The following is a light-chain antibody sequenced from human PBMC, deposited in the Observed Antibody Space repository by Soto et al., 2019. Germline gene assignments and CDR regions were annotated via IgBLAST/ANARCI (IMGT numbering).Light chain of an antibody. CDR1: SSDVGGYNS. V-gene: IGLV2-14*03. CDR2: DVS. CDR3: NSFTLSGTVL. Sequence: QSALTQPASVSGAPGQSITISCTGTSSDVGGYNSVSWYQQHPGKAPKVMIFDVSNRPSGVSNRFSGSKSGNTASLTISGLQAEDEADYYCNSFTLSGTVLFGGGTKLTVL. J-gene: IGLJ2*01.